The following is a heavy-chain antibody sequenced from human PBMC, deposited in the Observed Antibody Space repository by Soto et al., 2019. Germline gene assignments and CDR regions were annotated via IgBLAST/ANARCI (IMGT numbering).Heavy chain of an antibody. CDR1: GGSISSGGYY. CDR3: VRVRGNQLLGWFDP. CDR2: NYHSGTT. J-gene: IGHJ5*02. Sequence: QVQLQESGPGLGKPSQTLSLTCTVSGGSISSGGYYWSWIRQHPGKGLEWIGYNYHSGTTYYNPSRLSRVTISVDTSRNQFSLKLTSVTAADTAVYCCVRVRGNQLLGWFDPWGQGTLVTVSS. D-gene: IGHD2-2*01. V-gene: IGHV4-31*03.